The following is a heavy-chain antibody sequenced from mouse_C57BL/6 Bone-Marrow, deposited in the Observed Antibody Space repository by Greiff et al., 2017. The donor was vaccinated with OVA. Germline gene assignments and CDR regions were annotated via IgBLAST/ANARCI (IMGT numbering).Heavy chain of an antibody. Sequence: QVTLKVSGPGILQPSQTLSLSCSSSGFLLTTFGMGVGWIRQPSGMGLEWLVHIWWDDDKYYNPAPKSRLTISKDTSKNQVLLKIANVDTAETATYYCARSLWLEVFFYYFDYWGQGTTLTVSS. CDR3: ARSLWLEVFFYYFDY. D-gene: IGHD2-2*01. J-gene: IGHJ2*01. CDR2: IWWDDDK. V-gene: IGHV8-8*01. CDR1: GFLLTTFGMG.